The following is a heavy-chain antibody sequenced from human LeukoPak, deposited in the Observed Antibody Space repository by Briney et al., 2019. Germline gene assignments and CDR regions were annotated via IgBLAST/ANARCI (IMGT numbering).Heavy chain of an antibody. CDR2: ISGSGGST. V-gene: IGHV3-23*01. Sequence: GGSLRLSCAASGFTFSSYAMSWVRQAPGKGLEWVSAISGSGGSTYYADSVKGRFTISRDNSKNTPYLLMNSLRAEDTAVYYCANSAWSDDYGDYWGQGTLVTVSS. CDR3: ANSAWSDDYGDY. CDR1: GFTFSSYA. D-gene: IGHD2-15*01. J-gene: IGHJ4*02.